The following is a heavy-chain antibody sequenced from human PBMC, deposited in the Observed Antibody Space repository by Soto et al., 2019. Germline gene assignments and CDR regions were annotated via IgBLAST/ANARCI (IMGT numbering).Heavy chain of an antibody. J-gene: IGHJ4*02. V-gene: IGHV3-30*18. Sequence: QVQLVESGGGVVQPGRSLRLSCAASGFTFSSYGMHWVRQAPGKGLEWVAVISYDGRNKYYADSVKGRFTISRDNSKNKLYLQMNSLRAEDTAVYYCAKEVSSGWYLYYFGYWGQGTLVTVSS. CDR1: GFTFSSYG. CDR2: ISYDGRNK. CDR3: AKEVSSGWYLYYFGY. D-gene: IGHD6-19*01.